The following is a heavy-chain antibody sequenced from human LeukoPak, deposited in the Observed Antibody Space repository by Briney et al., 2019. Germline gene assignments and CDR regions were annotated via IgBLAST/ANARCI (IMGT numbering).Heavy chain of an antibody. J-gene: IGHJ4*02. V-gene: IGHV1-18*01. Sequence: GASVKVSCKASGFALTTYNIVWLRQAPGQGLEWVGWVTAFNENTHYSRKVQGRVTITADESTSTAYMELSSLRSEDTAVYYCASASHITMLRGANDYWGQGTLVTVSS. CDR1: GFALTTYN. D-gene: IGHD3-10*01. CDR2: VTAFNENT. CDR3: ASASHITMLRGANDY.